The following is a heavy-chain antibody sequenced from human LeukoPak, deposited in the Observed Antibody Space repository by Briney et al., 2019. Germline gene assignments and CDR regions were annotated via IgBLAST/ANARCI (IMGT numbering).Heavy chain of an antibody. CDR2: IYSGGST. CDR3: ARAHCSGGSCYPYYFDY. D-gene: IGHD2-15*01. Sequence: GGSLRLSCAASGFTVSSNYMGWVRQAPGKGLEWVSVIYSGGSTYYADSVKGRFTISRDNSKNTLYLQMNSLRAEDTAVYYCARAHCSGGSCYPYYFDYWGQGTLVTVSS. J-gene: IGHJ4*02. V-gene: IGHV3-66*01. CDR1: GFTVSSNY.